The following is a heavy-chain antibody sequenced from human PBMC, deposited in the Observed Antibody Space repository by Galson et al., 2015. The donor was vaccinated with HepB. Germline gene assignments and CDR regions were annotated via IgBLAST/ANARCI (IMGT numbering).Heavy chain of an antibody. CDR1: GYNFTNYA. J-gene: IGHJ6*02. CDR3: ARRGRSENPYYGLDV. V-gene: IGHV1-18*01. CDR2: FSAANGHT. D-gene: IGHD6-25*01. Sequence: SVKVSCKASGYNFTNYAVTWVRQAPGQGLEWMGYFSAANGHTDYAQKFQGRLTMTADTSTSTAYMELRSLTSDDSAVYYCARRGRSENPYYGLDVWGQGTTVTVSS.